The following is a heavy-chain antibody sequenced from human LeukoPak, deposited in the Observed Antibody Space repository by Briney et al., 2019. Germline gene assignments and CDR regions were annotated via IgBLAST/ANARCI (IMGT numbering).Heavy chain of an antibody. CDR3: ARVLGCSSTSCDGSGH. CDR2: INHSGST. CDR1: GGSFSGYY. D-gene: IGHD2-2*01. Sequence: SETLSLTCAVYGGSFSGYYWSWIRQPPGKGLEWNGEINHSGSTNYNPSLKSRVTISVDTSKNQFSLKLSSVTAADTAVYYCARVLGCSSTSCDGSGHWGQGTLVTVSS. V-gene: IGHV4-34*01. J-gene: IGHJ4*02.